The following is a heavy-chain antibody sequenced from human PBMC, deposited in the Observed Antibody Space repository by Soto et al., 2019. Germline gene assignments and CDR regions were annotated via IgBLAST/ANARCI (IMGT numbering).Heavy chain of an antibody. V-gene: IGHV1-18*04. CDR3: ARATNLIIGTLSAEDAFDI. D-gene: IGHD1-7*01. J-gene: IGHJ3*02. CDR2: VSVASGYT. Sequence: GASVKVSCKASGYTFDYFSVTWVRKARGQGLEWLGWVSVASGYTHYAQRVKGRVTMTTDTSTTTAYMELRSLRSDDTAVYYCARATNLIIGTLSAEDAFDIWGQGTLVTVSS. CDR1: GYTFDYFS.